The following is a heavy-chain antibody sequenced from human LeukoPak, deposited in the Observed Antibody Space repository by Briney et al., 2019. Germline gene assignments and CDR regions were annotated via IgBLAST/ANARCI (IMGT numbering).Heavy chain of an antibody. V-gene: IGHV1-3*01. CDR3: ARDHRIVGAPKGFDY. CDR2: INAGNSNT. CDR1: GYTITSYA. Sequence: ASVKVSCRASGYTITSYAMHWVRQAPGQRLEWMGWINAGNSNTKYSQKLQGRVIITRDTSASTAYMELRSLRSDDTAVYYCARDHRIVGAPKGFDYWGQGTLVTVSS. J-gene: IGHJ4*02. D-gene: IGHD1-26*01.